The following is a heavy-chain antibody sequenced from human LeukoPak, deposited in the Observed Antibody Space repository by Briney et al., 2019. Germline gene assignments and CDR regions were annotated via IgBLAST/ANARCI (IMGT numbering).Heavy chain of an antibody. J-gene: IGHJ4*02. V-gene: IGHV3-23*01. D-gene: IGHD2-15*01. Sequence: GGSLRLSCAASGFTFSSCAMSWVRQAPGKGLEWVSAISGGGGSTYYADSVKGRFTISRDNSKNTLYLQMNSLRAEDTAVYYCAKDPLGYCSGGSCYVDYWGQGTLVTVSS. CDR2: ISGGGGST. CDR3: AKDPLGYCSGGSCYVDY. CDR1: GFTFSSCA.